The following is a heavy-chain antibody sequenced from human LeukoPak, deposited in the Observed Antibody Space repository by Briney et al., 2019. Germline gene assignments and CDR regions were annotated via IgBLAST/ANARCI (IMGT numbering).Heavy chain of an antibody. D-gene: IGHD3-10*01. Sequence: SETLSLTCTVSGGSISSSSHYWGWIRQPPGKGPEWIGSIYYSGSTYYNPSLKSRVTISVDTSKNQFSLKLSSVTAADTAVYYCARHNLRFGTYYFDYWGQGTLVTVSS. CDR2: IYYSGST. J-gene: IGHJ4*02. CDR1: GGSISSSSHY. V-gene: IGHV4-39*01. CDR3: ARHNLRFGTYYFDY.